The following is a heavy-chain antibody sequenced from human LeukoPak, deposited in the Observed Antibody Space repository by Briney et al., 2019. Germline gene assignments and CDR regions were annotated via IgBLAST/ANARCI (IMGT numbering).Heavy chain of an antibody. CDR1: GFIFRGYW. Sequence: PGGSLRLSCAASGFIFRGYWMNWVRQAPGKGLEWVSSIDSTSTYIYYASSVRGRFTISRDNANDSLYLHMNSLRADDTAVYYCSREMVTSASMNFDHWGQGILVTVSS. J-gene: IGHJ4*02. D-gene: IGHD5-18*01. CDR2: IDSTSTYI. CDR3: SREMVTSASMNFDH. V-gene: IGHV3-21*01.